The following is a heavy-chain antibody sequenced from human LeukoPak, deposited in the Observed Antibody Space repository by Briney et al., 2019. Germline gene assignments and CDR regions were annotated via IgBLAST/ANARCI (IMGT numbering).Heavy chain of an antibody. CDR2: INPSGGST. CDR3: ARDKEDYYDSSGYSFDY. J-gene: IGHJ4*02. D-gene: IGHD3-22*01. V-gene: IGHV1-46*01. CDR1: GYTFTSYY. Sequence: ASVTVSCKSSGYTFTSYYMRWVRQAPGQGLELMGIINPSGGSTSYAQKFQVRVSMTSDTSTSTVYMDLSSLRSEDTDVYYRARDKEDYYDSSGYSFDYRGQGTLVTVSS.